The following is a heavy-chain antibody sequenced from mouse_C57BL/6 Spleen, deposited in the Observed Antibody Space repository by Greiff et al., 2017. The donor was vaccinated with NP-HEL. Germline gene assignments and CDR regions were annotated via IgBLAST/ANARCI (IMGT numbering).Heavy chain of an antibody. D-gene: IGHD1-1*01. V-gene: IGHV1-82*01. CDR2: IYPGDGDT. J-gene: IGHJ1*03. CDR1: GYAFSSSW. Sequence: QVQLQQSGPELVKPGASVKISCKASGYAFSSSWMNWVKQRPGKGLEWIGRIYPGDGDTNYNGKFKGKATLTADKSSSTAYMQLSSLTSEDSAVYFCARGGYYYGSSYGYFDVWGTGTTVTVSS. CDR3: ARGGYYYGSSYGYFDV.